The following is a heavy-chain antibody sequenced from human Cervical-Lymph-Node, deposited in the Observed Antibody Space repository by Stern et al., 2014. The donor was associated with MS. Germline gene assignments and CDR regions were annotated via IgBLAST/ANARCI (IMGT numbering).Heavy chain of an antibody. J-gene: IGHJ4*02. D-gene: IGHD3-22*01. V-gene: IGHV1-46*01. CDR2: INPTGGST. CDR1: GYTSTGYY. Sequence: VQLVESGAEVKKPGASVKVSCKASGYTSTGYYMYWVRQASGQGLEWMGIINPTGGSTTYAQTFQGRVTMTADTSTSTVYMDLSSLTSEDTAIYYCARAGSGNSNYFDYWGQGTLVTVSS. CDR3: ARAGSGNSNYFDY.